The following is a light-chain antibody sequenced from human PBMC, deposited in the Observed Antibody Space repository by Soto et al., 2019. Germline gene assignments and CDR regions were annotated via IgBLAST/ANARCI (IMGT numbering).Light chain of an antibody. J-gene: IGKJ2*01. Sequence: EIVLTQSPGTLSLSPGERATLSCRTSQSVTNNYLAWYQQKPGQAPRLLIYGVSNTATGIPDRFSGGGSGTDFTLTISRLEPEDFAMYYCQQYESSLFTFGQGTKVEI. V-gene: IGKV3-20*01. CDR1: QSVTNNY. CDR2: GVS. CDR3: QQYESSLFT.